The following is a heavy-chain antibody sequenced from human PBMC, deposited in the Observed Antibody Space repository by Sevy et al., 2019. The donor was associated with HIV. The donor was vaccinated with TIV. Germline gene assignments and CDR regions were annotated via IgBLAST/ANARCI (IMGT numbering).Heavy chain of an antibody. CDR1: GFPFSNFA. CDR3: AKRRVQSGLSGGGANYGMDV. CDR2: LIGGGSPT. J-gene: IGHJ6*02. V-gene: IGHV3-23*01. Sequence: GGSLRLSCAASGFPFSNFAMSWVRQAPGKGLEWVSTLIGGGSPTYYADSVTGRFIISRDNSRNTLYLKMNSLRAEDTAIYYCAKRRVQSGLSGGGANYGMDVCGRGTTVTVSS. D-gene: IGHD2-8*02.